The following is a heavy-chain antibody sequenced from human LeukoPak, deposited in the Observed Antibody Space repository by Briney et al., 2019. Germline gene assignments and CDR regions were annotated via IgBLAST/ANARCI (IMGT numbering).Heavy chain of an antibody. CDR3: AKARRSGTHYSDFDF. Sequence: PGGSLRLSCAASGFNFDEYAMYWVRQAPGKGLERVSLISGDGGTTSYADSVKGRFTISRDNSENSLNLQMKSLRSEDTALYYCAKARRSGTHYSDFDFWGQGTLVTVCS. J-gene: IGHJ4*02. V-gene: IGHV3-43*02. D-gene: IGHD1-26*01. CDR2: ISGDGGTT. CDR1: GFNFDEYA.